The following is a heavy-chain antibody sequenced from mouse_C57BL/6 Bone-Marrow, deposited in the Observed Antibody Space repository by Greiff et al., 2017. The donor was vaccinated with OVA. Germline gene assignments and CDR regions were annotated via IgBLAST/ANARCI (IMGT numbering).Heavy chain of an antibody. Sequence: EVKLMESGPGLVKPSQSLSLTCSVTGYSITSGYYWNWIRQFPGNKLEWMGYISYDGSNNYNPSLKNRISITRDTSKNQFFLKLNSVTTEDTATYYCARAGTVYYYAMDYWGQGTSVTVSS. D-gene: IGHD4-1*01. V-gene: IGHV3-6*01. CDR1: GYSITSGYY. CDR2: ISYDGSN. J-gene: IGHJ4*01. CDR3: ARAGTVYYYAMDY.